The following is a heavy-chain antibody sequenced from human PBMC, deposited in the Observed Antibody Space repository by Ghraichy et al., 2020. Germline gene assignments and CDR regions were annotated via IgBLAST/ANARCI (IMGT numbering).Heavy chain of an antibody. CDR3: ARSRSRPAATSRLMDV. CDR2: IFNNLST. J-gene: IGHJ6*03. Sequence: SETLSLTCTVSGGSIYNYYWNWVRQAPGKGLEWIGNIFNNLSTNYNPSLKSRVTISVDLSKNQFSLKLISVTAADTAVFYCARSRSRPAATSRLMDVWGKGTTVTVSS. D-gene: IGHD6-25*01. CDR1: GGSIYNYY. V-gene: IGHV4-59*01.